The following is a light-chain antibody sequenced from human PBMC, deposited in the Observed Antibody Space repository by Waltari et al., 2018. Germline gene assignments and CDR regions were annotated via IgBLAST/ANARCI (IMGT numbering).Light chain of an antibody. CDR2: ASS. CDR3: QQSYSTPPT. V-gene: IGKV1-39*01. Sequence: DIKRTKSPSPLPASVGDRVTITCRASQSISSYLNWYQQKPGKAPKLLIYASSSLHSGVPSRFSGSGSGTDFTLTISSLQPEYFATYYCQQSYSTPPTFGQGTKLEI. CDR1: QSISSY. J-gene: IGKJ2*01.